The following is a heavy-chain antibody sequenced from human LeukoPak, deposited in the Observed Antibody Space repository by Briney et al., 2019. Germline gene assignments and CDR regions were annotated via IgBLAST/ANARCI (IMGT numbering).Heavy chain of an antibody. J-gene: IGHJ5*02. D-gene: IGHD5-12*01. CDR3: ARPGVVATRAWFDP. Sequence: SETLSLTCAVYGGSFSGYYWSWIRQPPGKGLEWLGEINHSGSTNYNPSLKSRVTISVDTSKNQFSLKLSSVTAADTAVYYCARPGVVATRAWFDPWGQGTLVTVSS. CDR2: INHSGST. V-gene: IGHV4-34*01. CDR1: GGSFSGYY.